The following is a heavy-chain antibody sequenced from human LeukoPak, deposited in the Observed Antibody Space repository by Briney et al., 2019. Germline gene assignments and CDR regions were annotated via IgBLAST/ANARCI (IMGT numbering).Heavy chain of an antibody. CDR2: TYYRSKWYN. V-gene: IGHV6-1*01. CDR1: GDSVSSNSAA. Sequence: SQTLSLTCAISGDSVSSNSAAWNWIRQSPSRGLEWLGSTYYRSKWYNDYAVSVRSRITINSDTSKNQFSLQLNSVIPEDTAVYYCARDPGYSYYGMDVWGQGTTVTVSS. J-gene: IGHJ6*02. D-gene: IGHD1-1*01. CDR3: ARDPGYSYYGMDV.